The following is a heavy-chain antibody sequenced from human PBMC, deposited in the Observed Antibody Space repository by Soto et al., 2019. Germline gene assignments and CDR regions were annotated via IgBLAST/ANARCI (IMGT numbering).Heavy chain of an antibody. CDR2: ISAYNGNT. D-gene: IGHD4-17*01. CDR1: GYTFTSYG. CDR3: AGRDYPLDY. V-gene: IGHV1-18*01. Sequence: QVQLVQSGAEVKKPGASVKVSCKASGYTFTSYGISWVRQAPGQGLEWMGWISAYNGNTNYAQKFQGRVTMTTDTATSTAYRELRSLRYVDSAVYYCAGRDYPLDYWGQGTLVTVSS. J-gene: IGHJ4*02.